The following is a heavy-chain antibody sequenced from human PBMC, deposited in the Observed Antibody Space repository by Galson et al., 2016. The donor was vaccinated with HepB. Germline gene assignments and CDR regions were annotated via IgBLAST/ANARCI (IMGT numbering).Heavy chain of an antibody. Sequence: SLRLSCAASGFTFSSYGMHWVRQAPGKGLEWVAVISTDAINKYYADPVRGRFTISRDDPKNTLYLQMNSLRPEDTAVYYCARPRASNYYYYGMDVWGQGTTVAVSS. V-gene: IGHV3-30*03. J-gene: IGHJ6*02. CDR1: GFTFSSYG. D-gene: IGHD2-2*01. CDR3: ARPRASNYYYYGMDV. CDR2: ISTDAINK.